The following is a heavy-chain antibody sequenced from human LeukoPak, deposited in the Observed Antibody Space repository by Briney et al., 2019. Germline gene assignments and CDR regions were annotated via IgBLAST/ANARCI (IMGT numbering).Heavy chain of an antibody. J-gene: IGHJ4*02. V-gene: IGHV3-11*01. CDR1: GFTFSDYY. CDR3: ARDREGGYYDSSGPEFDY. CDR2: ISSSGSTI. Sequence: TPGGSLRLSCAASGFTFSDYYMSWIRQALGKGLEWVSYISSSGSTIYYADSVKGRFTISRDNAKNSLYLQMNSLRAEDTAVYYCARDREGGYYDSSGPEFDYWGQGTLVTVSS. D-gene: IGHD3-22*01.